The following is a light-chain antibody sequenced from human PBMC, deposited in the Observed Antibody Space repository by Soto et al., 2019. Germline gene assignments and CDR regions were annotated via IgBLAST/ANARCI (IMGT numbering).Light chain of an antibody. J-gene: IGLJ1*01. CDR3: GSWDSSLKTYV. V-gene: IGLV1-51*01. CDR2: DDD. CDR1: ISNIGNNH. Sequence: QSVLTQPPSVSAAPGQKVSISCSGSISNIGNNHLSWSQHLPGRAPKLLIYDDDDRPSGIPDRFSGSKSGTSGTLDITGLQTGDEADYHCGSWDSSLKTYVFGPGTKVTVL.